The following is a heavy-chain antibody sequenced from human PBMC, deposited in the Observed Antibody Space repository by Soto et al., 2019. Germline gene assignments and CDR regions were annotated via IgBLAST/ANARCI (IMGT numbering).Heavy chain of an antibody. Sequence: SETLTVTCAAYSGSFSGYYWSWIRQPPGKGLEWIGEINHSGSTNYNPSLKSRVTISVDTSKNQFSLKLSSVTAADTAVYYCARRAISVDHDYWGQGTLVTVSS. J-gene: IGHJ4*02. D-gene: IGHD6-19*01. CDR1: SGSFSGYY. V-gene: IGHV4-34*01. CDR2: INHSGST. CDR3: ARRAISVDHDY.